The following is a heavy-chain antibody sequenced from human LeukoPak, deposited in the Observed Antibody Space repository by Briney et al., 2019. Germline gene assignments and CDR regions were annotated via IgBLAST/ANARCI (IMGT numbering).Heavy chain of an antibody. Sequence: GGSLRLSCAASGFTVSSNYMSWVRQAPGKGLEWVSVIYSGGSTYYADSVKGRFTISRHNSKNTLYLQMNSLRAEDTALYYCAKGLREYDFWSGYATWGQGTLVTVSS. V-gene: IGHV3-53*01. J-gene: IGHJ5*02. D-gene: IGHD3-3*01. CDR1: GFTVSSNY. CDR2: IYSGGST. CDR3: AKGLREYDFWSGYAT.